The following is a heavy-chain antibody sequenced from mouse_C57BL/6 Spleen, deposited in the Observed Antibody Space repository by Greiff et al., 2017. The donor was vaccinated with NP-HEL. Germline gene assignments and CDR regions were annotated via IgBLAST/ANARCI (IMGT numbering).Heavy chain of an antibody. CDR3: AREDYGSSYAMDY. Sequence: DVKLVESGGGLVQPGGSLSLSCAASGFTFTDYYMSWVRQPPGKALEWLGFIRNKANGYTTEYSASVKGRFTISRDNSQSILYLQMNALRAEDSATYYCAREDYGSSYAMDYWGQGTSVTVSS. J-gene: IGHJ4*01. V-gene: IGHV7-3*01. CDR2: IRNKANGYTT. CDR1: GFTFTDYY. D-gene: IGHD1-1*01.